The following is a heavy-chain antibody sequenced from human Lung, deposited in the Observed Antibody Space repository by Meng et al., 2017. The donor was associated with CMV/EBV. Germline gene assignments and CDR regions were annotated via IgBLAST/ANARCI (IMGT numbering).Heavy chain of an antibody. CDR2: VVPLFGTA. CDR3: ARDVPRAGGAGSQFDF. Sequence: SVXVSXKTSGNFFSTFAVSWLRQAPGQGLEWMGGVVPLFGTANYAQKFQGRVTITADASTTTAYMELRSLKSEDTAIYFCARDVPRAGGAGSQFDFWGQGXLVTVSS. D-gene: IGHD6-13*01. J-gene: IGHJ4*02. V-gene: IGHV1-69*13. CDR1: GNFFSTFA.